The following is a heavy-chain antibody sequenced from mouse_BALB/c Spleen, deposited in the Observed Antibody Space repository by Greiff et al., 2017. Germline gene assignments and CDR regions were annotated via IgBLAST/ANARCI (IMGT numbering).Heavy chain of an antibody. V-gene: IGHV1-87*01. Sequence: VKLVESGAELARPGASVKLSCKASGYTFTSYWMQWVKQRPGQGLEWIGAIYPGDGDTRYTQKFKGKATLTADKSSSTAYMQLSSLASEDSAVYYCARGDAWFAYWGQGTLVTVSA. CDR1: GYTFTSYW. J-gene: IGHJ3*01. CDR2: IYPGDGDT. CDR3: ARGDAWFAY.